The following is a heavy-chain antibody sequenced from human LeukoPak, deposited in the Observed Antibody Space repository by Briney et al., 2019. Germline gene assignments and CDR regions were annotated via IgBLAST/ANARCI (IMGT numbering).Heavy chain of an antibody. Sequence: GGSLRLSCAASGFTFSSYWMSWVRQAPGKGLEWVANIKQDGSEKYYVDSVKGRFTISRDNAKNSLYLQMNSLRAEDTAVYYCARDLGISYYGSGTFPGYFDYWGQGTLVTVSS. V-gene: IGHV3-7*01. CDR2: IKQDGSEK. J-gene: IGHJ4*02. CDR1: GFTFSSYW. CDR3: ARDLGISYYGSGTFPGYFDY. D-gene: IGHD3-10*01.